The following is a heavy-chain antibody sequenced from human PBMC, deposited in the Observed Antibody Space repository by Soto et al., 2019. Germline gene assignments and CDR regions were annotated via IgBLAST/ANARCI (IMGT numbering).Heavy chain of an antibody. CDR1: GGTSTRYA. V-gene: IGHV1-69*06. CDR2: IVPMFGTS. Sequence: QARLVQSGAEVRKPGSSVKVSCKVTGGTSTRYALNWVRQAPGQGLERMGGIVPMFGTSKYAQKCQGRVTITADKSTNIAYMELRSLRSEDTAVYYCNRGSEYDFWSGYLWGQGTLVAVSS. D-gene: IGHD3-3*01. J-gene: IGHJ4*02. CDR3: NRGSEYDFWSGYL.